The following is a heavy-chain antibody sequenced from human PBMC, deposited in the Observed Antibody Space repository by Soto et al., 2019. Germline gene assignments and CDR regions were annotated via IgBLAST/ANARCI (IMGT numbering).Heavy chain of an antibody. Sequence: ASVKVSCKASGYTFTGYYMHWVRQAPGQGLEWMGWVNPNRGGTNYAHKFQGRVTMTTDETMSTAYMELNGLRSDDTAVYYCARDVGTHPRPLYFDSWGQGTLVTVSS. J-gene: IGHJ4*02. V-gene: IGHV1-2*07. CDR2: VNPNRGGT. D-gene: IGHD7-27*01. CDR3: ARDVGTHPRPLYFDS. CDR1: GYTFTGYY.